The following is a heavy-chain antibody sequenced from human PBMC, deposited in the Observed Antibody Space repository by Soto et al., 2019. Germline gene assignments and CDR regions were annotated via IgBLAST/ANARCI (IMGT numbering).Heavy chain of an antibody. CDR2: IIPLFGTA. CDR1: GVTFSIET. Sequence: QVQLVQSGADLKKPGSSVKVSCQASGVTFSIETLGWVRQAPGQGLEWVGGIIPLFGTASYAQKFQGRVTITADESTSTVYMELSSLRSYDTAVYFCATELGENPASPFDAWGQGTLVTVSS. J-gene: IGHJ4*02. V-gene: IGHV1-69*01. CDR3: ATELGENPASPFDA. D-gene: IGHD3-10*01.